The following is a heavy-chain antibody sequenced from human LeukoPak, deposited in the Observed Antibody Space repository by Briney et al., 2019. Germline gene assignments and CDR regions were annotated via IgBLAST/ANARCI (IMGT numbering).Heavy chain of an antibody. CDR2: MNPNSGNT. D-gene: IGHD6-25*01. CDR1: GYTFTSYD. V-gene: IGHV1-8*03. CDR3: ARVHERVYYYYYYMDV. Sequence: ASVKVPCKASGYTFTSYDINWVRQATGQGLEWMGWMNPNSGNTGYAQKFQGRVTITRNTSISTAYMELSSLRSEDTAVYYRARVHERVYYYYYYMDVWGKGTTVTVSS. J-gene: IGHJ6*03.